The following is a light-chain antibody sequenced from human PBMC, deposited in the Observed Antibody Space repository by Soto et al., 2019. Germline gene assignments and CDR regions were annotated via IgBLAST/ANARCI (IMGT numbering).Light chain of an antibody. Sequence: EIVLTQSPGTLSLSPGERATLSCRVSQRITSAYLAWYQQKPGQAPRLLIYGASSRATGVPGRFSGSGSGTDFTPTISRLEPEDFAVYYCQQYGSSLALTFGGGTKVDIK. CDR2: GAS. J-gene: IGKJ4*01. CDR1: QRITSAY. V-gene: IGKV3-20*01. CDR3: QQYGSSLALT.